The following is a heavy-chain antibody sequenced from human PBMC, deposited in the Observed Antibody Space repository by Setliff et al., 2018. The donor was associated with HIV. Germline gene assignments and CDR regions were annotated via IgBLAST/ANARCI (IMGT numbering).Heavy chain of an antibody. V-gene: IGHV4-39*02. CDR3: ARVPFTTGFDY. CDR2: IYHSGGT. CDR1: GASVSRSFYY. D-gene: IGHD3-3*01. J-gene: IGHJ4*02. Sequence: SETLSLTCSVSGASVSRSFYYWGWIRQPPGRGLEWIGNIYHSGGTHYNPSLRSRVTISVDTSKNHFSLKLSSVTAADTAVFYCARVPFTTGFDYWGQGILVTVSS.